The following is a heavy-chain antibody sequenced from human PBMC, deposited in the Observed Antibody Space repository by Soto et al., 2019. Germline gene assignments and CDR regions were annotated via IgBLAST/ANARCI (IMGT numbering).Heavy chain of an antibody. J-gene: IGHJ5*02. D-gene: IGHD6-13*01. CDR3: AKSIALAPVWIDP. Sequence: GQSLRLSYASSGFISSSYGKHWVRQALGKGLEWVAGIWYDGSNTFYSDAVKGRFSISRDNSKNTVDLQMNSLRAEETAVYYCAKSIALAPVWIDPWGKGIQVTVSS. CDR1: GFISSSYG. V-gene: IGHV3-33*06. CDR2: IWYDGSNT.